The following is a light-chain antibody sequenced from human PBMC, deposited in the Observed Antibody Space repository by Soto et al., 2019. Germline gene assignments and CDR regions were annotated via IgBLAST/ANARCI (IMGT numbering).Light chain of an antibody. J-gene: IGLJ2*01. CDR2: GNS. V-gene: IGLV1-40*01. CDR1: SYNIGAGYD. Sequence: QSVLTQPPSVSGAPGQTVTISCTWSSYNIGAGYDVPWYQQLPGTAPKLLIYGNSNRPSGVPDRVSGSKPGTTASLAITGLQAEDEADYYCQSYDSSLSYVFGRGTKLTVL. CDR3: QSYDSSLSYV.